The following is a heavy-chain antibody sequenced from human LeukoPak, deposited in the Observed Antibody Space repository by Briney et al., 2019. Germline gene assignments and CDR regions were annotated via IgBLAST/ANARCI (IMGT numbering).Heavy chain of an antibody. D-gene: IGHD1-26*01. CDR1: GFTFSDYY. CDR3: AKMDPTTDAFDI. CDR2: ISSSGSTI. J-gene: IGHJ3*02. V-gene: IGHV3-11*04. Sequence: PGGSLRLSCAASGFTFSDYYMSWIRQAPGKGLEWVSYISSSGSTIYYADSVKGRFTISRDNAKNSLYLQMNSLRAEDTAVYYCAKMDPTTDAFDIWGQGTMVTVSS.